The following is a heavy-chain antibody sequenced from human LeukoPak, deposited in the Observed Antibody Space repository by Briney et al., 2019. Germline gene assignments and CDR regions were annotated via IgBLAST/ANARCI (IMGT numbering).Heavy chain of an antibody. J-gene: IGHJ4*02. CDR2: ISSRSITI. CDR3: ARDAYYYDSSGYYLPAGADY. V-gene: IGHV3-48*01. Sequence: PGGSLRLSCAASGFTFSSYSMNWVRQAPGKGLEWASYISSRSITIYYADSVKGRFTISRDNAKNSLYLQMNSLRAEDTAMYYCARDAYYYDSSGYYLPAGADYWGQGTLVTVSS. D-gene: IGHD3-22*01. CDR1: GFTFSSYS.